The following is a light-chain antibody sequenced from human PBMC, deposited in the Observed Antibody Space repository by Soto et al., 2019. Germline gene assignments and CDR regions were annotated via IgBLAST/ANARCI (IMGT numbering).Light chain of an antibody. Sequence: EIVMTQSPVTLSVSPGERATLSCRASQSVSSNLAGYQQKPGQPPRLLIYGASTRATDIPARFSGSGSGTEFTLTISSLQSEDFAVYYCQQYDNWPQLTFGGGTKVEIK. CDR2: GAS. CDR1: QSVSSN. V-gene: IGKV3-15*01. CDR3: QQYDNWPQLT. J-gene: IGKJ4*01.